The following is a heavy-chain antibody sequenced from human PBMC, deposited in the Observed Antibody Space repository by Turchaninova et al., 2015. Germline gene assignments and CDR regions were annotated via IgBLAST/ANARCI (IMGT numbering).Heavy chain of an antibody. CDR2: MYRSDTA. D-gene: IGHD1/OR15-1a*01. J-gene: IGHJ3*02. CDR3: ARHRNIISTGTMGASDI. Sequence: QVQLQESGPGLVKPSAPVSLPCPVSGYPISSGYLWAWIRKAPGKGLELIGAMYRSDTAYYSPSLNSRVTISVDTSNNHLSLKLSSVTAADTAVYYCARHRNIISTGTMGASDIWGQGTMVTVSS. V-gene: IGHV4-38-2*01. CDR1: GYPISSGYL.